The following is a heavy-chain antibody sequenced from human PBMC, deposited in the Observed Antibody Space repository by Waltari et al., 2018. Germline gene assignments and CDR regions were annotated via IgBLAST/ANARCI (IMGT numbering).Heavy chain of an antibody. D-gene: IGHD3-3*02. J-gene: IGHJ5*02. Sequence: QVQLQESGPGLVKPSETLSLTCTVSGGSISSYYWSWIRQPPGKGLEWIGYIYYSGSTNYNPSLKSRVTISVDTSKNQFSLKLSSVTAADTAVYYCARDGISLGTQFDPWGQGTLVTVSS. CDR2: IYYSGST. CDR1: GGSISSYY. CDR3: ARDGISLGTQFDP. V-gene: IGHV4-59*12.